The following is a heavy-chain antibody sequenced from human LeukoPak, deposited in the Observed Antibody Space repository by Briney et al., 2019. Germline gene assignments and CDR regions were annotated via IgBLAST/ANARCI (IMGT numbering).Heavy chain of an antibody. D-gene: IGHD6-13*01. Sequence: GGSLRLSCAASGFTFSSYAMRGVRQAPGKGREGVSAISGSGGSTYYAHSVKGRFTISRDNSKNTLYMQMNTLRAENTAVYYCAQDVAAAGFRGDLQHWGQGTLVTVSS. CDR3: AQDVAAAGFRGDLQH. CDR1: GFTFSSYA. CDR2: ISGSGGST. V-gene: IGHV3-23*01. J-gene: IGHJ1*01.